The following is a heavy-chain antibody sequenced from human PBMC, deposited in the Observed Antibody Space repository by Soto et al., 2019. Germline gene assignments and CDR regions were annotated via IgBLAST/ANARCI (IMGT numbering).Heavy chain of an antibody. CDR2: IYYSGST. D-gene: IGHD6-13*01. V-gene: IGHV4-59*01. Sequence: SETLSLACTVSGGSISSYYWSWIRQPPGKGLEWIGYIYYSGSTNYNPSLKSRVTISVDTSKNQFSLKLSSVTAADTAVYYCARSAGKGRDWFDPWGQGTLVTVSS. J-gene: IGHJ5*02. CDR3: ARSAGKGRDWFDP. CDR1: GGSISSYY.